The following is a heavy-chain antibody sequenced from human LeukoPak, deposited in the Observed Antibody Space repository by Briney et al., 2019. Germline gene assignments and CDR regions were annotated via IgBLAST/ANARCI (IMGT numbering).Heavy chain of an antibody. D-gene: IGHD1-26*01. Sequence: SETLSLTCAVYGGSFSGYYWSWIRQPPGKGLEWIGEINHSGSTNYNPSLKSRVTISVDTSKNQFSLKLSSVTAADTAVYYCARVAGWVAREGFGYWGQGTLVTVSS. CDR3: ARVAGWVAREGFGY. CDR2: INHSGST. V-gene: IGHV4-34*01. J-gene: IGHJ4*02. CDR1: GGSFSGYY.